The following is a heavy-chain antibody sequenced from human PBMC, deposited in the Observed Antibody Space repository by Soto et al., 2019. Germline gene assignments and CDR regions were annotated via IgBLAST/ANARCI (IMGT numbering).Heavy chain of an antibody. Sequence: LRLSCADSRLTFGSYSMHWVRQAPGKGLDWVSSIRSSSSHIYYSDSVKSRFTISRDNAKNTLYLQMNSLRVDDTAVYYCAMSHYDMRGWFEPWGQLNLIAVCS. CDR3: AMSHYDMRGWFEP. D-gene: IGHD3-9*01. V-gene: IGHV3-21*01. J-gene: IGHJ5*02. CDR2: IRSSSSHI. CDR1: RLTFGSYS.